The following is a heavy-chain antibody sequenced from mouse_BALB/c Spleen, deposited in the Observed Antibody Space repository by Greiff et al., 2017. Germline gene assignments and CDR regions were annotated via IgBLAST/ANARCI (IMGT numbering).Heavy chain of an antibody. CDR1: GFTFSSYA. Sequence: EVQGVESGGGLVKPGGSLKLSCAASGFTFSSYAMSWVRQTPEKRLEWVASISSGGSTYYPDSVKGRFTISRDNARNILYLQMSSLRSEDTAMYYCARNYDFYYAMDYWGQGTSVTVSS. CDR3: ARNYDFYYAMDY. CDR2: ISSGGST. V-gene: IGHV5-6-5*01. J-gene: IGHJ4*01. D-gene: IGHD2-4*01.